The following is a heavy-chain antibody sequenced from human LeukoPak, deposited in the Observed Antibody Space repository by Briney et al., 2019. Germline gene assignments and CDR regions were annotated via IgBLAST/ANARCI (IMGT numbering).Heavy chain of an antibody. V-gene: IGHV4-34*01. CDR2: INHGGST. J-gene: IGHJ4*02. Sequence: SETLSLTCAVYGGSFSGYYWSWIRQPPGKGLEWIGEINHGGSTNYNPSLKSRVTISVDTSKNQFSLKLSSVTAADTAVYYCARVVFDYGVDYWGQGTLVTVSS. CDR3: ARVVFDYGVDY. CDR1: GGSFSGYY. D-gene: IGHD4-17*01.